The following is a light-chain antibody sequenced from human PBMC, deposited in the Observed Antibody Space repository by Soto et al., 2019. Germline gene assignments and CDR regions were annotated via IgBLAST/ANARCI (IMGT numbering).Light chain of an antibody. J-gene: IGLJ2*01. V-gene: IGLV2-14*01. CDR2: DVS. CDR1: SSDIGGYNY. CDR3: SSYTDTSTLVV. Sequence: QSVLTQPASVSGSPGQSITISCTGSSSDIGGYNYVSWYQQHPGKAPKLIIYDVSNRPSGLSNRFSGSKSGNTASLTISGLQAEDEADYYCSSYTDTSTLVVFGGGTKLTVL.